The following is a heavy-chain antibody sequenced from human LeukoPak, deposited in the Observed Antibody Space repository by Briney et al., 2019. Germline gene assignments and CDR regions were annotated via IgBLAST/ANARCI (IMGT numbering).Heavy chain of an antibody. CDR2: IYYSGST. V-gene: IGHV4-59*01. J-gene: IGHJ6*02. CDR3: ARDYSSNWYYGMDV. D-gene: IGHD6-13*01. CDR1: GGSISSYY. Sequence: PSETLSLTCTVSGGSISSYYWSWIRQPPGKGLEWIWYIYYSGSTNFNPSLKSRVTISVDTSKNQFSLNLSSVTAADTAVYYCARDYSSNWYYGMDVWGQGTTVTVSS.